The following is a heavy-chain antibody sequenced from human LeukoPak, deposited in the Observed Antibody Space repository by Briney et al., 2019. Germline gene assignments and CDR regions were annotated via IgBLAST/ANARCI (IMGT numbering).Heavy chain of an antibody. CDR1: GYTFTSYG. V-gene: IGHV1-18*01. Sequence: ASVKVSCKASGYTFTSYGISWVRQAPGQGLEWMGWISAYNGNTNYAQKFQGRVTMTRDTSTTTVYMELSSLRSEDTAVYYCAREEEGGTFDYWGQGTLVTVSS. J-gene: IGHJ4*02. CDR3: AREEEGGTFDY. D-gene: IGHD3-16*01. CDR2: ISAYNGNT.